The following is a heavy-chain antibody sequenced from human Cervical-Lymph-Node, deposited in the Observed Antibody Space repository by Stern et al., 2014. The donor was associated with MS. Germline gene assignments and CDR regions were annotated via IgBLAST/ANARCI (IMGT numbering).Heavy chain of an antibody. CDR3: VRGMDV. Sequence: EVQLVESGGGLVQPGESLRLSCAASGFIFSNYWMTWVRQAPGTGLEWVANIAKDGSEKHHVDSVKGRFTIFRDNTKNSLFLQMNDLRVEDTGVDYCVRGMDVWGQGTTVTVSS. V-gene: IGHV3-7*04. CDR2: IAKDGSEK. CDR1: GFIFSNYW. J-gene: IGHJ6*02.